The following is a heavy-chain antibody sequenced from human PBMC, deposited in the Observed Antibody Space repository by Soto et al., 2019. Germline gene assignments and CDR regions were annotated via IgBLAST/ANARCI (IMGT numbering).Heavy chain of an antibody. Sequence: GGSLRLSCAASGFTFSDYAMHWVRQAPGRGLEGVAVVSRDGRNTHYADSVKGRFTISRDSSKNTVSLEMTSLRAEDTAVYYCAKGGRQWLVNSDFNYWGQGALVNAPQ. CDR3: AKGGRQWLVNSDFNY. D-gene: IGHD6-19*01. J-gene: IGHJ4*02. CDR1: GFTFSDYA. V-gene: IGHV3-30*18. CDR2: VSRDGRNT.